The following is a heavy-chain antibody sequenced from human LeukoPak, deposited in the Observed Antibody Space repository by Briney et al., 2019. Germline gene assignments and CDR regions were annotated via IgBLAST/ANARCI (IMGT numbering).Heavy chain of an antibody. CDR3: ARARTYYDILTGYRPYYFDY. V-gene: IGHV1-8*03. Sequence: ASVKVSCKASGYTFTSYYMHWVRQAPGQGLEWMGWMNPNSGNTGYAQKFQGRVTITRNTSISTAYMELSSLRSEDTAVYYCARARTYYDILTGYRPYYFDYWGQGTLVTVSS. CDR1: GYTFTSYY. J-gene: IGHJ4*02. CDR2: MNPNSGNT. D-gene: IGHD3-9*01.